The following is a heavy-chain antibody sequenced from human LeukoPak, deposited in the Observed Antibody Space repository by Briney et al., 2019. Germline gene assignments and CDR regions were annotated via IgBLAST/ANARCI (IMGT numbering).Heavy chain of an antibody. D-gene: IGHD3-9*01. J-gene: IGHJ4*02. Sequence: ASVKVSCKASGYTFTTYALTWVRQAPGQGLERMGWINTHTGRPSYAQDFTGRFVFSLDSSVSTAYLQISRLQTGDTAVYYCARLYSDLLTGPGYWGQGTLLTVSS. CDR3: ARLYSDLLTGPGY. V-gene: IGHV7-4-1*02. CDR2: INTHTGRP. CDR1: GYTFTTYA.